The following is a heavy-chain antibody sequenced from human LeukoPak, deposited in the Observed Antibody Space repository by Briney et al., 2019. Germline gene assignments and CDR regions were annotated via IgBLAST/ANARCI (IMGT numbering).Heavy chain of an antibody. CDR1: GFTFSSYE. Sequence: QSGGSLRLSCADSGFTFSSYEMKWGRQAPGKGLERVSYISGSADTIYYADSVKCRFTISRDNAKKSLYLQMNSLRAEDTAVYYCVSAYGGLLDYWGQGTLVTVSS. CDR2: ISGSADTI. D-gene: IGHD3-16*01. J-gene: IGHJ4*02. CDR3: VSAYGGLLDY. V-gene: IGHV3-48*03.